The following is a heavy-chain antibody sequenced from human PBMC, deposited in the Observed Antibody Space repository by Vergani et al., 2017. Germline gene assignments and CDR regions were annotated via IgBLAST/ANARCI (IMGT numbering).Heavy chain of an antibody. CDR3: ARARRTCTADDCPRYYYDF. D-gene: IGHD2-8*02. CDR2: MNPNSGNT. Sequence: QVQLVQSGAEVKKPGASVRVSCKASGYTFTSDDINWVRQAPGQGLEWIGWMNPNSGNTGYAQQLQGRLTITRDTSITTAYMELSGLTSEDMAIYYCARARRTCTADDCPRYYYDFWGQGTLVTVSS. CDR1: GYTFTSDD. V-gene: IGHV1-8*03. J-gene: IGHJ4*02.